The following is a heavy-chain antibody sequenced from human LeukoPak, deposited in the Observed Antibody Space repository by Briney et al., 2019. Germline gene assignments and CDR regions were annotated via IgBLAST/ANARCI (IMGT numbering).Heavy chain of an antibody. CDR1: GYTFTVYY. D-gene: IGHD6-13*01. V-gene: IGHV1-2*02. J-gene: IGHJ4*02. Sequence: GASVKVSCKASGYTFTVYYMHWIRQAPGQGLEWMGWINPKSGETNYAQKFQGRVTMTRDTSISTAYMELSRLRSDDTAVYYCARDLGSSWFSAFDYWGQGTLVTVSS. CDR2: INPKSGET. CDR3: ARDLGSSWFSAFDY.